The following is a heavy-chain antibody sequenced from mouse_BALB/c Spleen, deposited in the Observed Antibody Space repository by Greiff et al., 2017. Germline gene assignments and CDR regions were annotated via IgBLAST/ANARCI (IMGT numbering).Heavy chain of an antibody. CDR3: ARSDYGSSPPFAY. V-gene: IGHV1-82*01. CDR2: IYPGDGDT. J-gene: IGHJ3*01. Sequence: VQLQQSGPELVKPGASVKISCKASGYAFSSSWMNWAKQRPGQGLEWIGRIYPGDGDTNYNGKFKGKATLTADKSSSTAYMQLSSLTSVDSAVYFCARSDYGSSPPFAYWGQGTLVTVSA. D-gene: IGHD1-1*01. CDR1: GYAFSSSW.